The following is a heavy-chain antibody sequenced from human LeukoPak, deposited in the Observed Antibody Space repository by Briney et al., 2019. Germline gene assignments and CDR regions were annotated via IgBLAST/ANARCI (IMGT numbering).Heavy chain of an antibody. CDR1: GDSISSYY. CDR3: ARLGVAGTVT. Sequence: SETLSLTCTVSGDSISSYYWSWIRQPPGKGLEWIGYIFYSGSTNYNPSLKSRVTISVDTSKNQFSLKLSSVTAADTAVYYCARLGVAGTVTWGQGTLVTVSS. V-gene: IGHV4-59*08. J-gene: IGHJ5*02. CDR2: IFYSGST. D-gene: IGHD6-19*01.